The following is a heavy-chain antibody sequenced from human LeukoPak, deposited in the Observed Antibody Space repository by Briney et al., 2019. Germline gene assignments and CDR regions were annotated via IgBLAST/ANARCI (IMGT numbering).Heavy chain of an antibody. V-gene: IGHV3-30*14. CDR2: ISHHGSNE. CDR3: ARVHDTTGYYHYFDS. J-gene: IGHJ4*02. CDR1: GFTFSTYP. Sequence: GGSLRLSCEASGFTFSTYPMHWVRQAPDKGLEWVAMISHHGSNEYYADSVKGRFTISRDNSKNTLYLQMNNPRVEDTALYYCARVHDTTGYYHYFDSWGQGTLVTVSS. D-gene: IGHD3-9*01.